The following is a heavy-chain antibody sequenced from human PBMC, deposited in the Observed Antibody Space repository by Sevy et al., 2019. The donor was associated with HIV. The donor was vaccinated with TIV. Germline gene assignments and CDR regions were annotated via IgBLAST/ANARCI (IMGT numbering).Heavy chain of an antibody. J-gene: IGHJ5*02. Sequence: GGSLRLSCAASGFTFSSYSMNWVRQAPGKGLEWVSSISSSSSYIYYADSVKGRFTISRDKAKNSLYLQMNSLRAEDTAVYYCASRYCIGGSCYENWFDPWGQGTLVTVSS. CDR1: GFTFSSYS. D-gene: IGHD2-15*01. CDR2: ISSSSSYI. V-gene: IGHV3-21*01. CDR3: ASRYCIGGSCYENWFDP.